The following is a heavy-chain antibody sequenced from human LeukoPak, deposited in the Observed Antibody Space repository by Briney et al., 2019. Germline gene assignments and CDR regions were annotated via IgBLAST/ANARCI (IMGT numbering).Heavy chain of an antibody. D-gene: IGHD1-26*01. Sequence: PGGSLRLSCAASGFNLSDYWMNWVRQAPRRGLERVANIKQDGTEKKYLDSVKGRFTISRDNVKNSVYLQMDSLGVEDTAVYYCVRGGRGERPNYWGLGTLVTVSS. CDR3: VRGGRGERPNY. J-gene: IGHJ4*02. V-gene: IGHV3-7*01. CDR1: GFNLSDYW. CDR2: IKQDGTEK.